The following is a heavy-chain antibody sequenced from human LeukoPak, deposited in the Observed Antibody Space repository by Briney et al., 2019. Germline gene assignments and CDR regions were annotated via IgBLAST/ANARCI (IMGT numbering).Heavy chain of an antibody. CDR1: GITLSSHA. V-gene: IGHV3-23*01. CDR2: FTGGGTT. J-gene: IGHJ4*02. Sequence: GGSLRLSCAASGITLSSHAMDWVRQAPGKGLEWVSAFTGGGTTYYADSVKGRFTVSRDNSKNTLYLQMNSLSAEDTALYYCAKNGRDDHDKYFFDFWGQGTLVTVSS. CDR3: AKNGRDDHDKYFFDF. D-gene: IGHD3-9*01.